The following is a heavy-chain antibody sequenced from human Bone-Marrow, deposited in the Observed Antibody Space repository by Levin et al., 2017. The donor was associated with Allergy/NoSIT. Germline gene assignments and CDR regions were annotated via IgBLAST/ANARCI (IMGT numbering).Heavy chain of an antibody. CDR3: AREILGYCSGGSCLIGDSFDY. D-gene: IGHD2-15*01. J-gene: IGHJ4*02. V-gene: IGHV1-3*01. CDR1: GYTFTSYA. CDR2: INAGNGNT. Sequence: GESLKISCKASGYTFTSYAMHWVRQAPGQRLEWMGWINAGNGNTKYSQKFQGRVTITRDTSASTAYMELSSLRSEDTAVYYCAREILGYCSGGSCLIGDSFDYWGQGTLVTVSS.